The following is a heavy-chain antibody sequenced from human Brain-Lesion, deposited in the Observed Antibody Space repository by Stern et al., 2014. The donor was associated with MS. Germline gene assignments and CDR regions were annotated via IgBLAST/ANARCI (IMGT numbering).Heavy chain of an antibody. CDR2: ISWNSGTI. J-gene: IGHJ4*02. D-gene: IGHD1-14*01. CDR1: GFTFDDYA. Sequence: VQLLQPGGDLVQPGRSLRLSCAAFGFTFDDYAMHWVRHAPGKGLEWVAGISWNSGTIGYADSVKGRFTTSRDNAYSSLYLQMNSLRPEDTALYYCARDITGSSAYFAYWGQGTLVTVSS. CDR3: ARDITGSSAYFAY. V-gene: IGHV3-9*01.